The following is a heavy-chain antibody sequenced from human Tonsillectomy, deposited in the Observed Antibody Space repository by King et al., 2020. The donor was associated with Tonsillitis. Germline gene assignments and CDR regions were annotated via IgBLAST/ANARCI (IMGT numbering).Heavy chain of an antibody. CDR1: GGSISNYY. Sequence: QLQESGPGLVKPSETLSLTCTVSGGSISNYYWNWIRQPAGKGLQWVGRIYTSGSTNYNPSLKSRVTMSVDTSKKQFSLKLSSVTAADTAMYYCARLTVTPYYYYGMDVWGQGTTVTVSS. CDR2: IYTSGST. D-gene: IGHD4-17*01. V-gene: IGHV4-4*07. CDR3: ARLTVTPYYYYGMDV. J-gene: IGHJ6*02.